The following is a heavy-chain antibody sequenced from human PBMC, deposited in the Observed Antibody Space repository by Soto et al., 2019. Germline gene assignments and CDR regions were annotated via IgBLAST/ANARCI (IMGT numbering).Heavy chain of an antibody. CDR3: AKGAVLDFWSGYYTLFDY. D-gene: IGHD3-3*01. CDR1: GFTFSTYG. Sequence: QVQLVESGGGVVQPGRSLRLSCAASGFTFSTYGMHWVRQAPGKGLEWVAVISYDAKHKYYADSLKGRFTISRDNSKNTLYLQMNSLRAEDTAVYYCAKGAVLDFWSGYYTLFDYWGQGTLVTVSS. V-gene: IGHV3-30*18. J-gene: IGHJ4*02. CDR2: ISYDAKHK.